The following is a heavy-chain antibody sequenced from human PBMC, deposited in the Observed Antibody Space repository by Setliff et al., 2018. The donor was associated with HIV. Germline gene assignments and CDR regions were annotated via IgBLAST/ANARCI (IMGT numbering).Heavy chain of an antibody. Sequence: GGSLRLSCAASGFTFSSRWMTWVRQAPGKGLEWVANIRQDGSENYFVDSVKGRFTISRDNTRSSLFLHMDSLTAEDTAVYYCAREALSRDGYSYFDYWGQGTLVTVSS. CDR1: GFTFSSRW. V-gene: IGHV3-7*01. CDR2: IRQDGSEN. D-gene: IGHD5-12*01. J-gene: IGHJ4*02. CDR3: AREALSRDGYSYFDY.